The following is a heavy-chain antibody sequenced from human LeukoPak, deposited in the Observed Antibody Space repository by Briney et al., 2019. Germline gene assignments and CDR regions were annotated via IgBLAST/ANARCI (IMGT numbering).Heavy chain of an antibody. CDR3: ATRGTSATKYFAD. D-gene: IGHD1-1*01. J-gene: IGHJ4*02. Sequence: GGSLRLSCAASGFTFSSYAMNWVRQAPGKGLEWVSGISGSGGSTYYADSVKGRFTISRDNSKNTLHLQMNSLRAEDTAVYYCATRGTSATKYFADWGQGTLVSVSS. CDR1: GFTFSSYA. CDR2: ISGSGGST. V-gene: IGHV3-23*01.